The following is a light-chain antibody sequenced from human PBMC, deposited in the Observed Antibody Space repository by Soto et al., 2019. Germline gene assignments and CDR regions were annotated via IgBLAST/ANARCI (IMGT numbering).Light chain of an antibody. CDR2: DAS. CDR3: QQRSNWPLT. Sequence: EIVLTQSPATLSLSPGGRATLSCRASQSVSSYLAWYQQKPGQAPRRLIYDASNRATGIPARFSGSVSGTDFALTISSLEPEDFAVYYCQQRSNWPLTFGQGTRLEI. V-gene: IGKV3-11*01. CDR1: QSVSSY. J-gene: IGKJ5*01.